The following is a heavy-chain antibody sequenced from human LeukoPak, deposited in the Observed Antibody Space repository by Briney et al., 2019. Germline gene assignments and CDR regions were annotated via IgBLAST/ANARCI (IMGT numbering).Heavy chain of an antibody. CDR2: ISSSSSYI. D-gene: IGHD6-13*01. CDR3: ARDPGNSSSWFVSYFYYYGMDV. CDR1: GFTFSSYS. J-gene: IGHJ6*02. Sequence: GGSLGLSCAASGFTFSSYSMNWVRQAPGKGLEWVSSISSSSSYIYYADSVKGRFTISRDNAKNSLYLQMNSLRAEDTAVYYCARDPGNSSSWFVSYFYYYGMDVWGQGTTVTVSS. V-gene: IGHV3-21*01.